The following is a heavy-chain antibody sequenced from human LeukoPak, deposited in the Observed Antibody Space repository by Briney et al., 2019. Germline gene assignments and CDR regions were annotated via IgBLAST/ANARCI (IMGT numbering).Heavy chain of an antibody. CDR2: LRGDGET. Sequence: GGSLRLSCAASGVSFSHYAMSWVPEAPTRGLECGSSLRGDGETFYADSMKCRFTLSRDDSRNTVFLQLNNLRVDDTAVYYCARASWISSADAVWWGQGTLVTVSS. D-gene: IGHD2-2*03. CDR1: GVSFSHYA. CDR3: ARASWISSADAVW. J-gene: IGHJ4*02. V-gene: IGHV3-23*01.